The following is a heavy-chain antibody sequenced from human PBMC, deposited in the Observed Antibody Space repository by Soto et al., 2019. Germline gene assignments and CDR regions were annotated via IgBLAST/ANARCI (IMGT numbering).Heavy chain of an antibody. CDR2: IYYSGST. CDR3: ALVRGVINNSWFDP. CDR1: GGSISSSSYF. V-gene: IGHV4-39*01. Sequence: SETLSLTCTVSGGSISSSSYFWAWIRQPPGKGLEWIGSIYYSGSTYYNPSLKSRVTISVDTSKNQFSLKLNSVTAADTAVYYCALVRGVINNSWFDPWGQGTLVTVSS. J-gene: IGHJ5*02. D-gene: IGHD3-10*01.